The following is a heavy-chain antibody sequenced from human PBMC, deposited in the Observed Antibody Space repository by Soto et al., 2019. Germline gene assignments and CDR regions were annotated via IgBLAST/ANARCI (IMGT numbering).Heavy chain of an antibody. V-gene: IGHV4-31*03. CDR1: GGSISSGGYY. CDR2: IYYSGST. D-gene: IGHD3-10*01. CDR3: ARDGSYYNGAWADYYGMDV. Sequence: TSETLSLTCTVSGGSISSGGYYWSWIRQHPGKGLEWIGYIYYSGSTYYNPSLKSRVTISVDTSKNQFSLKLSSVTAADTAVYYCARDGSYYNGAWADYYGMDVWGQGTTVTVSS. J-gene: IGHJ6*02.